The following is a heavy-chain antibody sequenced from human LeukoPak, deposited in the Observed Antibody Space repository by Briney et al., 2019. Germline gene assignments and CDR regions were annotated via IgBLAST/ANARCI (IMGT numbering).Heavy chain of an antibody. CDR3: ARGLAHGGIANWFDP. CDR2: IFSSGST. Sequence: SETLSLTCDVSGGSIRSGNHFWSWIRQPPGKGLEWIGCIFSSGSTYYNPSLQSRVTFSLDKSNNHFALKLTSLTAADTAVYYCARGLAHGGIANWFDPWGQGTLVTVSS. J-gene: IGHJ5*02. V-gene: IGHV4-39*06. D-gene: IGHD2-21*01. CDR1: GGSIRSGNHF.